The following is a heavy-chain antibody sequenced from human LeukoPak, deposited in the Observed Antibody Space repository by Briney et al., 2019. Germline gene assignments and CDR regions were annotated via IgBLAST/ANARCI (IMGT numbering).Heavy chain of an antibody. CDR3: ARDSSGFGMVDAFDI. D-gene: IGHD3-22*01. J-gene: IGHJ3*02. V-gene: IGHV4-61*01. CDR1: GGSVSSGSYH. CDR2: IYNSGST. Sequence: PSETLSLTCTVSGGSVSSGSYHWSWIRQPPGKGLEWIGYIYNSGSTNYNPSLKSRVTISVDTPKNQFSLKLSSVTAADTAVYYCARDSSGFGMVDAFDIWGQGTMVTVSS.